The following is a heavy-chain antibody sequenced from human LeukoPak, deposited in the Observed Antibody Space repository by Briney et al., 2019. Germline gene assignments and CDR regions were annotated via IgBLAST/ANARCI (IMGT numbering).Heavy chain of an antibody. CDR2: ISGDGGST. V-gene: IGHV3-43*02. CDR1: GFTFDAYA. CDR3: AKGIAAAGYFDY. D-gene: IGHD6-13*01. J-gene: IGHJ4*02. Sequence: GGSLRLSCAASGFTFDAYAMHLVRQAPGKGLEWVSLISGDGGSTYYADSVKGRFTISRDNSKNSLYLQMNSLRTEDTALYYCAKGIAAAGYFDYWGQGTLVTVSS.